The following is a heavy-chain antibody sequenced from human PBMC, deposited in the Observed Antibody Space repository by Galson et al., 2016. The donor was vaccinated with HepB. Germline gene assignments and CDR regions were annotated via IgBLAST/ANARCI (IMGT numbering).Heavy chain of an antibody. CDR1: GNTLTELS. Sequence: SVKVSCKVSGNTLTELSIHWVRQAPGEGLAWMGGFDPEGAETVYGQRFQGRLSMTEDTSADTAYMELSGLTYDDTAVYYCAGHSSPLGYDDYGLDVWGQGTTVTVSS. CDR2: FDPEGAET. V-gene: IGHV1-24*01. D-gene: IGHD4-11*01. J-gene: IGHJ6*02. CDR3: AGHSSPLGYDDYGLDV.